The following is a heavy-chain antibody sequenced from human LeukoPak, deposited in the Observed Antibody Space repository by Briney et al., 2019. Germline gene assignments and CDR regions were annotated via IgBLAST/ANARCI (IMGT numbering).Heavy chain of an antibody. D-gene: IGHD3-22*01. CDR3: ARALGSGYYHDAFDI. J-gene: IGHJ3*02. CDR1: GFTFSSYA. CDR2: ISYDGSNK. Sequence: GGSLRLSCAASGFTFSSYAMHWVRQAPGKGLEWVAVISYDGSNKYYAGSVKGRFTISRDNSKNTLYLQMNSLRAEDTAVYYCARALGSGYYHDAFDIWGQGTMVTVSS. V-gene: IGHV3-30*04.